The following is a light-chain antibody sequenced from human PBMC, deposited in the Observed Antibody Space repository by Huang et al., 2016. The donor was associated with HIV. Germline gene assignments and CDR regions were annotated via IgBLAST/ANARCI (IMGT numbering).Light chain of an antibody. CDR1: QSINNNY. Sequence: EIVLTQSPGTLSLSPGEGATLSCRASQSINNNYLAWFQQKPGQPPRLLIDVASSRATGVPDRFTGSGSGTDFNLTISRLETEDFAMYFCQHYGISPQTFGQGTKLEIK. V-gene: IGKV3-20*01. CDR3: QHYGISPQT. J-gene: IGKJ2*01. CDR2: VAS.